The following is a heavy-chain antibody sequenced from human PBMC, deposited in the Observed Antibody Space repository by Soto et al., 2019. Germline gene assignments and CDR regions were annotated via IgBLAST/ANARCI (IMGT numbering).Heavy chain of an antibody. CDR3: ARKAPSDYDILTGYYDYYYYGMDV. V-gene: IGHV1-69*06. D-gene: IGHD3-9*01. J-gene: IGHJ6*02. CDR1: GGTFSSYA. Sequence: PSVKVSCKASGGTFSSYAISWVRQAPGQGLEWMGGIISIFGTANYAQKFQGRVTITADKSTSTAYMELSSLRSEDTAVYYCARKAPSDYDILTGYYDYYYYGMDVWGQGTTVTVSS. CDR2: IISIFGTA.